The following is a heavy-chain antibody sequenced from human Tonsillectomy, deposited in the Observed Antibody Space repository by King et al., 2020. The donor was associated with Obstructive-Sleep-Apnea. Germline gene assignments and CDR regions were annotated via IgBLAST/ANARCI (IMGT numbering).Heavy chain of an antibody. CDR3: ARQVAAAGNFDY. D-gene: IGHD6-13*01. CDR1: GGSISSYY. Sequence: QLQESGPGLVKPSETLSLTCTVSGGSISSYYWSWIRQPPGKGLEWIGYIYYSGSTNYNPSLNGRCTISVDTSKNQFSLKLSSVTAADTAVYYCARQVAAAGNFDYWGQGTLVTVSS. V-gene: IGHV4-59*08. CDR2: IYYSGST. J-gene: IGHJ4*02.